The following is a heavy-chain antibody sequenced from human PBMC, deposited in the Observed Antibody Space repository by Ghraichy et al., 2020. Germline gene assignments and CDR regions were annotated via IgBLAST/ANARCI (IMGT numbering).Heavy chain of an antibody. V-gene: IGHV4-34*01. CDR3: ARGTVTDY. CDR1: GGSFSGYY. Sequence: SQTLSLTCAVYGGSFSGYYWSWIRQPPGKGLEWIGEINHSGSTNYNPSLKSRVTISVETSKNQFSLKLSSVTAADTAVYYCARGTVTDYWGQGTLVTVSS. D-gene: IGHD4-17*01. J-gene: IGHJ4*02. CDR2: INHSGST.